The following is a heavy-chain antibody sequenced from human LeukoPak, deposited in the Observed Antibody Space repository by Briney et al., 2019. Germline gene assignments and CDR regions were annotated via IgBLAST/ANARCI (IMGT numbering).Heavy chain of an antibody. CDR2: IVVGSGNT. D-gene: IGHD3-16*01. Sequence: ASVKVSCKASGFTFTSPAVQWVRQARGQRLEWIGWIVVGSGNTNYAQKFQERVTITRDMSTSTAYMELSSLRSEDTAVYYCAARGLFDYWGQGTLVTVSS. V-gene: IGHV1-58*01. CDR3: AARGLFDY. J-gene: IGHJ4*02. CDR1: GFTFTSPA.